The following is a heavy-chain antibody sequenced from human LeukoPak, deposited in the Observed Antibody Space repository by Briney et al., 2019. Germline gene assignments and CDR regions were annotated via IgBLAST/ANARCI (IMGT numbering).Heavy chain of an antibody. D-gene: IGHD2-2*01. J-gene: IGHJ4*02. CDR3: ARAYCSSTSCFG. CDR1: GFTFSSYN. V-gene: IGHV3-48*01. Sequence: PGGSLRLSCAASGFTFSSYNMNWVRQAPGKGLEWVSSISNSSRARYYADSVKGRFTISRDNFKDSLYLQMDSLRAEDTAVYYCARAYCSSTSCFGWGQGTLVTVSS. CDR2: ISNSSRAR.